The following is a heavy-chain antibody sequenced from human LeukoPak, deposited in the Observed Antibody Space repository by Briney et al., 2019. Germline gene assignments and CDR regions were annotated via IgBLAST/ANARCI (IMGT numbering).Heavy chain of an antibody. CDR2: ISGGGSMV. J-gene: IGHJ5*02. V-gene: IGHV3-48*03. Sequence: GGSLRLSCAASGFTFSSYDMSRVRQAPGKGLEWVSYISGGGSMVYYADSVKGRFTISRDNAKNSLYLQMNSLTAEDAAVYYCARDRATGYIIKYWFDTWGQGTLVTVSS. D-gene: IGHD3-10*01. CDR3: ARDRATGYIIKYWFDT. CDR1: GFTFSSYD.